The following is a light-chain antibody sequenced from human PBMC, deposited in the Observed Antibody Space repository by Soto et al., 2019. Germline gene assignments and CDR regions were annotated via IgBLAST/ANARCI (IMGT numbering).Light chain of an antibody. Sequence: QSVLTQPPSASGTPGQRVTISCSGSSPNIGGNTVKWYQQVPGTAPKLLIHGDTLRPSGVPDRFSGSKSGTSASLAISGLQSEDAADYYCAAWDDSLNGYVFGTGTKLTVL. CDR3: AAWDDSLNGYV. CDR2: GDT. CDR1: SPNIGGNT. V-gene: IGLV1-44*01. J-gene: IGLJ1*01.